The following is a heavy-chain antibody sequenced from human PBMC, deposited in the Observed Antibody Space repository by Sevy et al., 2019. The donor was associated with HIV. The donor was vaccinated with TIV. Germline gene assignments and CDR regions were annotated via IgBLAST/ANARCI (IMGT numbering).Heavy chain of an antibody. Sequence: GGSVRLSCAASEFTFNNYGMHWVRQAPGKGLEWVAVIWYDGSNKDYADSVKGRFTISRDNCKNTLYLQMNSLRAEDTTFYYCARGRLRRTISGDYYYGMDVWGQGTTVTVSS. CDR2: IWYDGSNK. J-gene: IGHJ6*02. D-gene: IGHD6-25*01. CDR1: EFTFNNYG. CDR3: ARGRLRRTISGDYYYGMDV. V-gene: IGHV3-33*01.